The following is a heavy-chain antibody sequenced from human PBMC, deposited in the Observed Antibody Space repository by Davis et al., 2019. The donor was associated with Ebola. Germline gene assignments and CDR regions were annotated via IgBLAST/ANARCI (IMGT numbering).Heavy chain of an antibody. Sequence: GSLRLSCTVSGASISSRSYYWGWIRQPPGKGLEWVGSFSYGDNAHYYNPSLRSRVTISVDTSRNQFSLKLSSATAADTAVYYCARPWYSGTYYDAYDIWGQGTMVAVSS. CDR3: ARPWYSGTYYDAYDI. CDR1: GASISSRSYY. V-gene: IGHV4-39*01. D-gene: IGHD1-26*01. CDR2: FSYGDNA. J-gene: IGHJ3*02.